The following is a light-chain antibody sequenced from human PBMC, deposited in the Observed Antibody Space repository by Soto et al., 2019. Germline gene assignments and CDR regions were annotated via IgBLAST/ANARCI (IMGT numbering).Light chain of an antibody. V-gene: IGLV2-14*01. CDR2: EVG. CDR3: SSYTSTTTLV. CDR1: SSDIGDNNY. J-gene: IGLJ2*01. Sequence: QSALTQPASVSGSPGQSITVSCTGTSSDIGDNNYVSWYQQHPGKAPKLIIYEVGHRPSGVSTRFSGSKSGNMASLTISGLQAEDEADYHCSSYTSTTTLVFGGGTKLTVL.